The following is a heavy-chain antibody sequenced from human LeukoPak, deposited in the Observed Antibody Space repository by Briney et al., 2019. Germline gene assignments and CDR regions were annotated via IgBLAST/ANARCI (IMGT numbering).Heavy chain of an antibody. V-gene: IGHV1-18*01. D-gene: IGHD3-16*02. J-gene: IGHJ3*02. CDR1: GYTFTSYG. CDR2: ISAYNGNT. Sequence: ASVKVSCKASGYTFTSYGISWVRQAPGQGLEWMGWISAYNGNTNYAQKLQGRVTMTTDTSTSTAYMELRSLRSDDTAVYYCARDPGIMITFGRVIVPDAFDIWGQGTMVTVSS. CDR3: ARDPGIMITFGRVIVPDAFDI.